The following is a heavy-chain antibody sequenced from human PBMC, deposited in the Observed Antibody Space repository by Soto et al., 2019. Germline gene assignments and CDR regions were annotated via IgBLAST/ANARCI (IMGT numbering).Heavy chain of an antibody. CDR3: AKDQLFQSTMRQASGP. Sequence: EVQLLESGGGLVPPWGSLRLSCAASGFTFSSDAMSWVRQSPGKGLEWVSAISGSGVSTYYADYVKRRFTISKEKSKNRLYLQMNSLRSEDTAVYYCAKDQLFQSTMRQASGPWGQGTLVTVSS. CDR2: ISGSGVST. V-gene: IGHV3-23*01. D-gene: IGHD2-21*01. J-gene: IGHJ5*02. CDR1: GFTFSSDA.